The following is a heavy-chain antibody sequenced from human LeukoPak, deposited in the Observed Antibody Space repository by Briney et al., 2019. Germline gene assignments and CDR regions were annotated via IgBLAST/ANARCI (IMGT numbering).Heavy chain of an antibody. CDR2: INPESGGT. Sequence: VASVKVSCKASGYTFTGYYMHWVRQAPGQGLEWMGWINPESGGTNYAQQFQGRVTMTRDTSISTAYMELTSLRSADTAVYYCARLPNIVGAWSPIDYWGQGTRVTVSS. CDR3: ARLPNIVGAWSPIDY. J-gene: IGHJ4*02. D-gene: IGHD1-26*01. V-gene: IGHV1-2*02. CDR1: GYTFTGYY.